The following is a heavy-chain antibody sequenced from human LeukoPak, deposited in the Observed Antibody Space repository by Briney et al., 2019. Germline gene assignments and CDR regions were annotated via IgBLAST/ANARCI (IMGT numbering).Heavy chain of an antibody. J-gene: IGHJ4*02. Sequence: SETLSLTCAVYGGSFSGYYWSWIRQPPGKGLEWIGEINHSGSTNYNPSLKSRVTTSVDTSRTQFSLRLSSVTAADTAVYYCARGQDDRSGTFDYWGQGILVTVSS. D-gene: IGHD3-22*01. CDR2: INHSGST. V-gene: IGHV4-34*01. CDR3: ARGQDDRSGTFDY. CDR1: GGSFSGYY.